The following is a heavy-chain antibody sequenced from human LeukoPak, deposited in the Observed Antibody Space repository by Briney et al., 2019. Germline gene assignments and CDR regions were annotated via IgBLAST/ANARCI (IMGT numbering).Heavy chain of an antibody. Sequence: GRSLRLSCAASGLTFDDYAMHWVRQAPGKGLEWVSGISWNSGSIGYADSVKGRFTISRDNAKNSLYLQTNSLRAEDMALYYCAKDVSATVAGYFDYWGQGTLVTVSS. J-gene: IGHJ4*02. CDR1: GLTFDDYA. V-gene: IGHV3-9*03. CDR3: AKDVSATVAGYFDY. D-gene: IGHD6-19*01. CDR2: ISWNSGSI.